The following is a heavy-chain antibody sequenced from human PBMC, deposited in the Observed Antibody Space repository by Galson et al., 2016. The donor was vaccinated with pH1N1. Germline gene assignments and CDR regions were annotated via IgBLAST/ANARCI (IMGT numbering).Heavy chain of an antibody. V-gene: IGHV3-23*03. D-gene: IGHD4-17*01. CDR3: AKDLSSDYGDYGLDY. J-gene: IGHJ4*02. Sequence: GTDPYYADSVKGHLTISRDNSKNTLYLQMNSLRTEDTAVYYCAKDLSSDYGDYGLDYWGQGTLVTVSS. CDR2: GTDP.